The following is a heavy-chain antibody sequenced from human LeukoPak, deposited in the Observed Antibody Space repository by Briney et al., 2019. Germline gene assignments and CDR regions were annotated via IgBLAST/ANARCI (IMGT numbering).Heavy chain of an antibody. D-gene: IGHD3-22*01. V-gene: IGHV1-2*02. CDR3: ARDMDSSGSTYYYYGMDV. J-gene: IGHJ6*02. CDR2: INPNSGGT. Sequence: ASVKVSCKASGYTFTSYDINWVRQAPGQGLEWMGWINPNSGGTNYAQKFQGRVTMTRDTSISTAYMELSRLRSDDTAVYYCARDMDSSGSTYYYYGMDVWGQGTTVTVSS. CDR1: GYTFTSYD.